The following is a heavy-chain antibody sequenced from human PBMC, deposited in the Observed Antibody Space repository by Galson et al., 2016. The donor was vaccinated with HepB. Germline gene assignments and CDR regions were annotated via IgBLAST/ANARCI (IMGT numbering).Heavy chain of an antibody. J-gene: IGHJ5*02. CDR2: IKEDGSAK. D-gene: IGHD4-17*01. Sequence: SLRLSCAGSGLSFSSYWVSWVRQAPGKGLEWVANIKEDGSAKNYADSVKGRFTMSRDNVEESVYLHMNSLRVEDTAVYYCAKDETTVTPPNWFDPWGQGTLVTVSS. V-gene: IGHV3-7*03. CDR3: AKDETTVTPPNWFDP. CDR1: GLSFSSYW.